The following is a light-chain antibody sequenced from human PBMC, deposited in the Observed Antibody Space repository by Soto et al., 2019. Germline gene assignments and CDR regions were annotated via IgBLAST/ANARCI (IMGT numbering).Light chain of an antibody. CDR3: GTWDDSLNAML. Sequence: QSVLTQPPSASGTPGQSVTISCSGGTSNVGRNAVNWYQQFPGSAPRLLIQLHNQRPSGVPTRFSASKSGTSASLAISGLQSEDEAEYYCGTWDDSLNAMLFGGGTKVTVL. V-gene: IGLV1-44*01. CDR2: LHN. J-gene: IGLJ3*02. CDR1: TSNVGRNA.